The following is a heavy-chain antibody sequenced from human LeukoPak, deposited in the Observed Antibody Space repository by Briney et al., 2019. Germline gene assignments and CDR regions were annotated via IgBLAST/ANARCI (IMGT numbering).Heavy chain of an antibody. V-gene: IGHV4-59*08. CDR3: ARSGGIPSNFDY. CDR1: GGSISSYY. Sequence: SETLSLTCTVSGGSISSYYWSWIRQPPGKGLEWIGYIYYSGSTNYNPSLKSRVTISVGTSKNQFSLKLSSVTAADTAVYYCARSGGIPSNFDYWGQGTLVTVSS. J-gene: IGHJ4*02. CDR2: IYYSGST. D-gene: IGHD3-16*01.